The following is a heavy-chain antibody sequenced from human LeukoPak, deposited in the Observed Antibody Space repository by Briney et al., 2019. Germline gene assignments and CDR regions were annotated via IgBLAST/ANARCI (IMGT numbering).Heavy chain of an antibody. CDR3: ARERFYGSGAPKFDY. V-gene: IGHV3-21*01. CDR1: GFTFSDYT. Sequence: GGSLRLSCAASGFTFSDYTMNWVRQAPGKALEWVSCISSSSTSIYYADSVKGRFTNSRDNAKNSLFLQMNTLRVEDTAVYYCARERFYGSGAPKFDYWGQGNLVIVSS. D-gene: IGHD3-10*01. CDR2: ISSSSTSI. J-gene: IGHJ4*02.